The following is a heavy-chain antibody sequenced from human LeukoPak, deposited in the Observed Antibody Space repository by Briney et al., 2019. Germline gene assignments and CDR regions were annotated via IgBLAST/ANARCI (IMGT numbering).Heavy chain of an antibody. CDR2: ISSSGSTI. J-gene: IGHJ6*04. CDR1: GFTFSSYE. V-gene: IGHV3-48*03. Sequence: GGSLRLSCAASGFTFSSYEMNRVRQAPGRGLEWVSYISSSGSTIYYADSVRGRFTISRDNAKNSLYLQMNSLRAEDTAVYYCAELGITMIGGVWGKGTTVTISS. D-gene: IGHD3-10*02. CDR3: AELGITMIGGV.